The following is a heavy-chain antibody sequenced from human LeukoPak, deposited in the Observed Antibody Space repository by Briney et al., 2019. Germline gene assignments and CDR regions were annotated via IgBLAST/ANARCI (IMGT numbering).Heavy chain of an antibody. Sequence: GSLRLSCLTSGFTFSTNAMSWVRQAPGKGLEWISGISGSGASTYYTDSVTGRFTISRDNSRNTLYLQMNSLRGDDTAVYYCAKDVGKWESLHFFDYWGQGTLVTVSS. CDR2: ISGSGAST. CDR3: AKDVGKWESLHFFDY. CDR1: GFTFSTNA. D-gene: IGHD1-26*01. J-gene: IGHJ4*02. V-gene: IGHV3-23*01.